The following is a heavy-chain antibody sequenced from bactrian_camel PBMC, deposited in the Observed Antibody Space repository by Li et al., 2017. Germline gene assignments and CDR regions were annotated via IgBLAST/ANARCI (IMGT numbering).Heavy chain of an antibody. J-gene: IGHJ6*01. CDR1: GDTGYTYNNWP. CDR2: TGTDGRT. Sequence: HVQLVESGGGSVQAGGSLRLSCAASGDTGYTYNNWPMGWFRQSPGKEREGVAATGTDGRTSYADSVKGRFTIPKDNAKNTMYLQMNSLKPEDTAMYYCAADPRPECIATMTSFIDVSDFAVWGQGTQVTV. D-gene: IGHD4*01. CDR3: AADPRPECIATMTSFIDVSDFAV. V-gene: IGHV3S53*01.